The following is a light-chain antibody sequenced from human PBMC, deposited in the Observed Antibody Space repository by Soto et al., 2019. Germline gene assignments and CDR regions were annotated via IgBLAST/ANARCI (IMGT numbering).Light chain of an antibody. Sequence: EIVLTQSPGTLSLSPGEGVTLSCTASQSVSSRNLAWYQQKPGQAPRLLIYGACSRAGGIPDRFRGSGSGTFFTLTISRLETEDSAMYYCQQYGSSPFTFGPGTKVEIK. CDR3: QQYGSSPFT. CDR2: GAC. CDR1: QSVSSRN. J-gene: IGKJ3*01. V-gene: IGKV3-20*01.